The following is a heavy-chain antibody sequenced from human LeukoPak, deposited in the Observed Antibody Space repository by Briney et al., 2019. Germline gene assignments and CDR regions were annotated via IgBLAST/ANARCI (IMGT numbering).Heavy chain of an antibody. J-gene: IGHJ4*02. V-gene: IGHV7-4-1*02. D-gene: IGHD2-15*01. CDR1: GYIFTNYP. CDR2: INTNTGNP. CDR3: ARDSYCSGGTCYSRVGY. Sequence: ASVKVSCKASGYIFTNYPMNWVRQAPGHGLEWMGRINTNTGNPTYAQGFTERFVFSWDTSVSTAYLQISSLKAEDTAVYYCARDSYCSGGTCYSRVGYWGQGTVVTVSS.